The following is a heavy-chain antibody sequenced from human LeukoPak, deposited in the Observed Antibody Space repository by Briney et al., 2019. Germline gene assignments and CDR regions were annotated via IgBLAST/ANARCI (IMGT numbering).Heavy chain of an antibody. CDR2: ISSSSSYI. V-gene: IGHV3-21*01. CDR1: GFTFSSYS. Sequence: GGSLRLSCAASGFTFSSYSMNWVRQAPGKGLEWVSSISSSSSYIYYADSVKGRFTISRDNAKNSLYLQMNSLRAEDSAVYYCARDYNWNYFDYWGQGTLVTVSS. J-gene: IGHJ4*02. D-gene: IGHD1-20*01. CDR3: ARDYNWNYFDY.